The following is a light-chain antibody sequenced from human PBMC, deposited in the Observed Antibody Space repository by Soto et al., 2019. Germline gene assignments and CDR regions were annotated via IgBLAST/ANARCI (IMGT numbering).Light chain of an antibody. CDR3: HQDGSSPYT. V-gene: IGKV3-20*01. CDR2: GAS. CDR1: QSVSNNY. J-gene: IGKJ2*01. Sequence: EIVLTQSPGTLSLSPGERATLSCRASQSVSNNYFAWYQQKPGQAPRLLIYGASSRATGIPDRFSGSGSGTDFSLTISRLEPEDFAVYYCHQDGSSPYTFGQGTKLEIK.